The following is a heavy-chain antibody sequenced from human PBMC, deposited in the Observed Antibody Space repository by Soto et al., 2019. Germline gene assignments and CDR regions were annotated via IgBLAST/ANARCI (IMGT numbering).Heavy chain of an antibody. CDR3: AKDLQFSGWLSAQTFDY. V-gene: IGHV1-46*01. CDR2: INPNGGST. J-gene: IGHJ4*02. D-gene: IGHD6-19*01. Sequence: ASVKVSCKASGYTLTNFYIHWVRQAPGQGLEWMGIINPNGGSTNYAHNFQGRVTITRDTSTSTVYMDLSSLRSEDTAVYYCAKDLQFSGWLSAQTFDYWGQGTQVTVYS. CDR1: GYTLTNFY.